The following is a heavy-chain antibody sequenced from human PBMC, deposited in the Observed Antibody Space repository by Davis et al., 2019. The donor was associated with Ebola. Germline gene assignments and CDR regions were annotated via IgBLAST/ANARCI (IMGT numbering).Heavy chain of an antibody. D-gene: IGHD3-10*01. J-gene: IGHJ5*02. Sequence: MPSETLSLTCTVSGGSISSSSYYWGWIRQPPGKGLEWIGSIYYSGSTYYNPSLKSRVTISVDTSKNQFSLKLSSVTAADTAVYYCAGTMVQGVISFDWFDPWGQGTLVTVSS. V-gene: IGHV4-39*07. CDR1: GGSISSSSYY. CDR3: AGTMVQGVISFDWFDP. CDR2: IYYSGST.